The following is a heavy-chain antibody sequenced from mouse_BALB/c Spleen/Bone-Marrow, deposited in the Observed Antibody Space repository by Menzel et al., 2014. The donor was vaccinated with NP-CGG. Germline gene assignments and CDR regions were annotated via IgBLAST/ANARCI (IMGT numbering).Heavy chain of an antibody. J-gene: IGHJ3*01. CDR2: IFPGSGNT. CDR3: ARARAYDYDGGFAY. Sequence: VKLVESGPELVKPGASVKISCKASGYSFTSYYIHWVKQRPGQGLEWIGWIFPGSGNTKYNETFTGKATLTADTSSSTGYMQLRRLTSEGAAVDFCARARAYDYDGGFAYWGQGTLVTVSA. D-gene: IGHD2-4*01. V-gene: IGHV1-66*01. CDR1: GYSFTSYY.